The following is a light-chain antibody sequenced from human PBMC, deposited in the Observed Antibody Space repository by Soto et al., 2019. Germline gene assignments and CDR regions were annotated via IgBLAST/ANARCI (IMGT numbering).Light chain of an antibody. CDR2: AAS. CDR1: QSLSSSY. Sequence: EIVLTQSPGTLSLSPGERATLFCRASQSLSSSYVVWYQQKPGQAPRLLIYAASRRATDTPDRFSGSGSATEYTLTISRLEPEDFAGYYCQQQGTFGQGTKLEIK. V-gene: IGKV3-20*01. J-gene: IGKJ2*01. CDR3: QQQGT.